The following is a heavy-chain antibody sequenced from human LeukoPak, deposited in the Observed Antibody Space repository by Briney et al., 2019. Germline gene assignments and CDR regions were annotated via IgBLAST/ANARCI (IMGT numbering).Heavy chain of an antibody. Sequence: GGSLRLSCAASGFTFSDYAMHWVRQAPGKGLEYVSAISHNGGSTYYAHSVKGRFTISRDNSKNTLYLQLGSLRDEDMAVYYCARERRFCTTSSCYSFFDYWSQGTLVTVSS. V-gene: IGHV3-64*01. CDR1: GFTFSDYA. CDR3: ARERRFCTTSSCYSFFDY. CDR2: ISHNGGST. J-gene: IGHJ4*02. D-gene: IGHD2-2*02.